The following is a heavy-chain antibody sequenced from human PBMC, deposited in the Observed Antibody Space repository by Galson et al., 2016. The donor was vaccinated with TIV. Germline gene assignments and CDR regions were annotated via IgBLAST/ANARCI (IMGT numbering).Heavy chain of an antibody. J-gene: IGHJ3*02. CDR2: ISNTGKTI. CDR3: ARGAHSCYNSAHDSLDI. D-gene: IGHD5-12*01. V-gene: IGHV3-11*01. CDR1: GFIFSDYY. Sequence: SLRLSCAASGFIFSDYYTNWIRQAPGKGLEWVAYISNTGKTIFYADSLKGRFTISRDNAKTSLYLQMSSLRDEDTAIYYCARGAHSCYNSAHDSLDIWGQGTMVTVSS.